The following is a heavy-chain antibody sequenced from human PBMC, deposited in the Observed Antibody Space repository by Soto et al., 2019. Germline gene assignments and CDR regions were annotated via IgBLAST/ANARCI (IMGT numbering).Heavy chain of an antibody. D-gene: IGHD1-26*01. Sequence: GEALKISCNGSGYSFTSYWISWVCQMPGKGLEWMGRIDPSDSYTNYSPSFQGHVTISADKSISTAYLQWSSLKASDTAMYYCARTPLVSGATLDYGMDVWGQGTTVTVSS. CDR3: ARTPLVSGATLDYGMDV. V-gene: IGHV5-10-1*01. CDR1: GYSFTSYW. J-gene: IGHJ6*02. CDR2: IDPSDSYT.